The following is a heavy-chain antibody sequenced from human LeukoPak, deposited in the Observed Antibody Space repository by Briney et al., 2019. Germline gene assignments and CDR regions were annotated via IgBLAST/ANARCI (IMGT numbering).Heavy chain of an antibody. CDR3: ARDQGWELLMGGSYYFDY. D-gene: IGHD1-26*01. V-gene: IGHV1-46*01. J-gene: IGHJ4*02. Sequence: ASVKGFCKASGYTFTSYYMHWGRQAPGQRAWWMGKINPSGGSTSYAQKFQGRVTMTRDTSTSTVYMELSSLRSEDTAVYYCARDQGWELLMGGSYYFDYWGQGTLVTVSS. CDR1: GYTFTSYY. CDR2: INPSGGST.